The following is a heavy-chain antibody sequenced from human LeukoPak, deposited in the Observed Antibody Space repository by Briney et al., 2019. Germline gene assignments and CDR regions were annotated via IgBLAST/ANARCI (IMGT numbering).Heavy chain of an antibody. CDR3: ARDQFLDS. J-gene: IGHJ4*02. Sequence: PGGSLRLSCAASGFRFSDYYMSWIRQAPGKGLERVSSISRGGNSKYSADSVKGRFTISRDNAKNSLDLQMDSLRPEDTAVYYCARDQFLDSWGQGTLVTVSS. V-gene: IGHV3-11*01. CDR2: ISRGGNSK. CDR1: GFRFSDYY.